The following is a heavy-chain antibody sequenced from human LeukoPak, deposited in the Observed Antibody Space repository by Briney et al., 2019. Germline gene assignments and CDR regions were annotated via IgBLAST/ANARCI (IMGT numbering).Heavy chain of an antibody. J-gene: IGHJ6*02. Sequence: PGGSLRLSCRVSGFTFENYGMHWVRQAPGKGLEWVSAISGSGGSTYYADSVKGRFTISRDNSKNTLYLQMNSLRAEDTAVYYCAKGEYSSGWYIGYYYYGMDVWGQGTTVTVSS. CDR1: GFTFENYG. CDR2: ISGSGGST. V-gene: IGHV3-23*01. D-gene: IGHD6-19*01. CDR3: AKGEYSSGWYIGYYYYGMDV.